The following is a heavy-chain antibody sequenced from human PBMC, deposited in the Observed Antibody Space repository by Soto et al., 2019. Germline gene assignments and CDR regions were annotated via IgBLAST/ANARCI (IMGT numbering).Heavy chain of an antibody. CDR3: AKRARAVDD. V-gene: IGHV4-59*01. Sequence: QVQLQESGPGLVKPSETLSLTCTVSGGSISGYYWSWIRQPPGKGLEWIGYIAYSGSTNYNPSLKSRITISVDTSRNQFSLKLISVTAADTAGYYCAKRARAVDDWGQGTLVTVSS. CDR2: IAYSGST. J-gene: IGHJ4*02. D-gene: IGHD1-1*01. CDR1: GGSISGYY.